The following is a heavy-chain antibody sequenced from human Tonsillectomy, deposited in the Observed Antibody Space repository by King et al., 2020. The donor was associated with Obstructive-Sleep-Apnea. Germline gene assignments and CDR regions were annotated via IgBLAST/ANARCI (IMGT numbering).Heavy chain of an antibody. CDR3: ARDRSSGWSGIYYYYYGMDV. CDR1: GFTFSSYS. CDR2: ISSSSSYI. J-gene: IGHJ6*02. D-gene: IGHD6-19*01. V-gene: IGHV3-21*01. Sequence: VRLVESGGGLVKPGGSLRLSCAASGFTFSSYSMNWVRQAPGKGLEWVSSISSSSSYIYYADSVKGRFTISRDNAKNSLYLQMNSLRAEDTAVYYCARDRSSGWSGIYYYYYGMDVWGQGTTVTVSS.